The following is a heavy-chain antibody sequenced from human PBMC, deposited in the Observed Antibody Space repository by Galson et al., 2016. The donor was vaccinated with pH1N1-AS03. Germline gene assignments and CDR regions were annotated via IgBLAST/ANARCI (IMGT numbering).Heavy chain of an antibody. J-gene: IGHJ4*02. CDR3: ARSTDRWELDS. Sequence: SLRLSCAASGFTFSGFWMHWVRQDAGRGLVWVSRINSDGSIITYADSVKGRLTISRDNAKNTLYLQMNSLRGDDTAVYYCARSTDRWELDSWGQGTLVTVSS. CDR2: INSDGSII. D-gene: IGHD1-26*01. V-gene: IGHV3-74*03. CDR1: GFTFSGFW.